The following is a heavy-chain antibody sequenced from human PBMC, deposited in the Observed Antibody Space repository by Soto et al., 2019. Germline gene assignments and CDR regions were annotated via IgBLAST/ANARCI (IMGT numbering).Heavy chain of an antibody. D-gene: IGHD3-10*01. Sequence: SETLSPTCTVSGGSITGTTNYWGWIRQPPGKGLEWIGTVDYTGSTNYNPSLESRVTISVDTSKNQFSLNLRSVTAADTAVYYCARRTPLYASESSRFDPWGQGALVTVSS. V-gene: IGHV4-39*01. CDR1: GGSITGTTNY. J-gene: IGHJ5*02. CDR3: ARRTPLYASESSRFDP. CDR2: VDYTGST.